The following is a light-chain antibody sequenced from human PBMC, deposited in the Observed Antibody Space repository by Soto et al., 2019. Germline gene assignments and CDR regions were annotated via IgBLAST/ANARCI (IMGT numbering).Light chain of an antibody. Sequence: QLVLTQSPSASASLGASVRLTCTLSSGHSTHAIAWYQLQPDKGPRYLMNLNNDGSHIKGDGIPDRFSGSSSGAERYLTISSLQSEDEADYYCQTWGTGTVVFGGGTQLTVL. J-gene: IGLJ2*01. CDR3: QTWGTGTVV. CDR1: SGHSTHA. V-gene: IGLV4-69*01. CDR2: LNNDGSH.